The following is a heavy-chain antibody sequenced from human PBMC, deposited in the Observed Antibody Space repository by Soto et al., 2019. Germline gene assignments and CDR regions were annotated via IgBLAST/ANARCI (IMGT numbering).Heavy chain of an antibody. D-gene: IGHD2-2*01. V-gene: IGHV1-2*02. CDR1: GDSFNDYY. J-gene: IGHJ6*03. CDR2: INPNGGVT. Sequence: ASVKVSCKTSGDSFNDYYIHWVRQAPGQGLEWMGWINPNGGVTKYAQKFRGRVTVTRDTSTSTVYMELSSLRSDDTAVYYCASGCFTSGPPSAPYCSSASPYHYYMDVWGKGTKVTVSS. CDR3: ASGCFTSGPPSAPYCSSASPYHYYMDV.